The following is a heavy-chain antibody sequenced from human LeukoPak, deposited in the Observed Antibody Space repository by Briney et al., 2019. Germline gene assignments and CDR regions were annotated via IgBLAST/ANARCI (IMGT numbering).Heavy chain of an antibody. J-gene: IGHJ6*04. CDR1: GYSISSGYY. CDR2: IYYRGST. D-gene: IGHD3-9*01. CDR3: ARDQEGYYDILTGPSR. Sequence: PSETLSLTCAVSGYSISSGYYWGWIRQPPGKGLEWIGSIYYRGSTYYNPSLKSRVTISIDTSKNQFSLKLSSVTAADTAVYYCARDQEGYYDILTGPSRWGKGTTVTVSS. V-gene: IGHV4-38-2*02.